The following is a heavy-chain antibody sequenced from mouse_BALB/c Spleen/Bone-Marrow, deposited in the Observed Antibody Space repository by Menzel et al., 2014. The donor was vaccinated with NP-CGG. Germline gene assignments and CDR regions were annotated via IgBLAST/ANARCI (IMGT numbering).Heavy chain of an antibody. V-gene: IGHV1S45*01. Sequence: QLQQSGAELVGPGGSVKIFCKAFGYTFTNHHIKWGEERAGQGLDWIGYINPXNDYTSYNQKFKGKATLTVDKSSSTAYMELSSLTSEDSAVYYCASTSYGNYYFDYWGQGTTLTVSS. CDR3: ASTSYGNYYFDY. CDR2: INPXNDYT. D-gene: IGHD2-10*02. J-gene: IGHJ2*01. CDR1: GYTFTNHH.